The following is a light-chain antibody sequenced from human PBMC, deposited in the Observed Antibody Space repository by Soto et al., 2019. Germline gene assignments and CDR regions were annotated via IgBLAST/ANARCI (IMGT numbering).Light chain of an antibody. CDR1: SSNIGSHS. J-gene: IGLJ2*01. CDR3: AAWDDSLNGVV. Sequence: QSALTQPPSASETPGQRVTMSCSGSSSNIGSHSVNWYRQLPGTAPKLLIYITNQRPSGVPDRFSGSKSGTSASLAISGLQSEDEADYFCAAWDDSLNGVVFGGGTKVTVL. CDR2: ITN. V-gene: IGLV1-44*01.